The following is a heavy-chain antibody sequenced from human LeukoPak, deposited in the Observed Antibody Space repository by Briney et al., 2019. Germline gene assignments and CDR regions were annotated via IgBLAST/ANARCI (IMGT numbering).Heavy chain of an antibody. CDR2: INPSGGST. D-gene: IGHD3-16*01. Sequence: EASVKVSCKASGYTFTSYYMHWVRQAPGQGLEWMGIINPSGGSTSYAQKFQGRVTMTTDTSTSTAYMELRSLRSDDTAVYYCARVQVCFDYWGQGTLVTVSS. V-gene: IGHV1-46*01. CDR1: GYTFTSYY. CDR3: ARVQVCFDY. J-gene: IGHJ4*02.